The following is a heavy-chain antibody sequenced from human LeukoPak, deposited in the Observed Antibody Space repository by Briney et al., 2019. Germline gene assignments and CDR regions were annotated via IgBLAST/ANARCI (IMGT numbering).Heavy chain of an antibody. Sequence: PGGSLRLSCAASGFTFGTYGFHWVRQAPGKGLDWVAVIWYDGTIAYYGDSVKGRFTVSKDNSKNTLYLQMNSLRAEDTAVYYCARDWALTGFDYWGQGTLVTVSS. CDR2: IWYDGTIA. D-gene: IGHD3-9*01. V-gene: IGHV3-33*01. CDR3: ARDWALTGFDY. J-gene: IGHJ4*02. CDR1: GFTFGTYG.